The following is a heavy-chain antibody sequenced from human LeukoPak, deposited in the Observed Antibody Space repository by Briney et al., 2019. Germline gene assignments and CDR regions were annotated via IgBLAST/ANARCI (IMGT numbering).Heavy chain of an antibody. CDR2: ISSSSSYI. J-gene: IGHJ3*02. V-gene: IGHV3-21*01. CDR1: GFTFSSYS. D-gene: IGHD6-13*01. Sequence: GGSLRLSCAASGFTFSSYSMNWVRQAPGKGLEWVSSISSSSSYIYYADSVKGRFTISRDNAENSLYLQMNSLRAEDTAVYYCARYEYSSSAFDIWGQGTMVTVSS. CDR3: ARYEYSSSAFDI.